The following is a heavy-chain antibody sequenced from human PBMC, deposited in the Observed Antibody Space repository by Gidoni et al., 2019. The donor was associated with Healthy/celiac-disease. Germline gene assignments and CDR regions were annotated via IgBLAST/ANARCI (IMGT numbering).Heavy chain of an antibody. V-gene: IGHV4-59*01. CDR3: ARALGRIDP. D-gene: IGHD3-16*01. CDR1: GGSISSYY. CDR2: IYYSGST. Sequence: QVQLQESGPGLVTPSETLSLTCTVSGGSISSYYWSWIRQPPGKGLEWIGYIYYSGSTNYNPSLKSRVTISVDTSKNQSSLKLSSVTAADTAVYYCARALGRIDPWGQGTLVTVSS. J-gene: IGHJ5*02.